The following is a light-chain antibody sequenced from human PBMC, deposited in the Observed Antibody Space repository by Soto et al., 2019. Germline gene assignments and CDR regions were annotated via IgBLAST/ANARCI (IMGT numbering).Light chain of an antibody. J-gene: IGLJ1*01. CDR2: EVS. CDR3: NSYAGDIIRFV. V-gene: IGLV2-14*01. Sequence: QSFLTQPASVSGSPGQSVTISCTGTSSDVGAYKYVSWYQQHPGKAPKLMIYEVSNRPSGVSNRFSGSKSGNTASLTISGLQADDEADYYCNSYAGDIIRFVFGTGTKVT. CDR1: SSDVGAYKY.